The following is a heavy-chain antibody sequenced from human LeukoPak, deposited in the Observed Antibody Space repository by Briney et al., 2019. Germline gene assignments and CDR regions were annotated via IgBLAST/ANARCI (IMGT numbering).Heavy chain of an antibody. V-gene: IGHV3-74*01. CDR3: ARDLGLRGST. CDR2: MYGDMSEM. J-gene: IGHJ5*02. Sequence: GGSLRLSCEVSGFTFSDSWMHWVRQTPGKGLVWVSRMYGDMSEMSYADSVKGRFTISRDNAKNTVYLQMNSLRGEDTAVYYCARDLGLRGSTWGQGTLVTVSS. CDR1: GFTFSDSW. D-gene: IGHD4-23*01.